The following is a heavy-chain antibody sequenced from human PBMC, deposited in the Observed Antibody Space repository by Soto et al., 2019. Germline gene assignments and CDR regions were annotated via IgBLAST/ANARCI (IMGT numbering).Heavy chain of an antibody. D-gene: IGHD1-7*01. J-gene: IGHJ4*02. CDR2: IIPILGIA. CDR3: ARITGTTYALVDFDY. Sequence: GASVKVSCKASGGTFSSYTISWVRQAPGQGLEWMGRIIPILGIANYAQKFQGRVTITADKSTSTAYMELSSLRSEDTAVYYCARITGTTYALVDFDYWGQGTLVTVSS. CDR1: GGTFSSYT. V-gene: IGHV1-69*02.